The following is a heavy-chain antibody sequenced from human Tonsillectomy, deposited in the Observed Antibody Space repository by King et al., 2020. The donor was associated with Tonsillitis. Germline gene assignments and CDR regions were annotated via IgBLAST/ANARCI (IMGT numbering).Heavy chain of an antibody. CDR2: NSASNGNT. V-gene: IGHV1-18*01. CDR3: ARGGDDCSGGTCYSFDP. D-gene: IGHD2-15*01. CDR1: GYTFTRFG. Sequence: QLVQSGAEVKKPGASVKVSCKASGYTFTRFGISWVRQAPGQGLEWMGWNSASNGNTKYAEKVQGRVTMTTDTSTNTAFMELRSLTSDDPAVYYCARGGDDCSGGTCYSFDPWGQGTLVTVSS. J-gene: IGHJ5*02.